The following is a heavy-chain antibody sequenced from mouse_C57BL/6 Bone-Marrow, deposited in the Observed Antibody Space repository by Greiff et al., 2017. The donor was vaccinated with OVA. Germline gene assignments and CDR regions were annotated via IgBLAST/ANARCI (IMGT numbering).Heavy chain of an antibody. CDR1: GYTFTSYW. CDR2: IHPNSGST. V-gene: IGHV1-64*01. CDR3: ARWGITTVVAPFAY. J-gene: IGHJ3*01. Sequence: VQLQQPGAELVKPGASVKLSCKASGYTFTSYWMHWVKQRPGQGLEWIGMIHPNSGSTNYNEKFKSKATLTVDKSSSTAYMQLSSLTSEDSAVYYCARWGITTVVAPFAYWGQGTLVTVSA. D-gene: IGHD1-1*01.